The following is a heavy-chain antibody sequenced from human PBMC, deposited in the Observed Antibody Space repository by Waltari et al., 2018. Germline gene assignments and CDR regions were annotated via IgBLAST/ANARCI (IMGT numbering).Heavy chain of an antibody. V-gene: IGHV3-53*01. CDR1: GFTVSSNY. CDR3: ARDGVAAAGPTGFDY. J-gene: IGHJ4*02. Sequence: EVQLVESGGGLIQPGGSLRLSCAASGFTVSSNYLSWVRQAPGKGLEWVSVIYSGGSTYYADSVKGRFTISRDNSKNTLYLQMNSLRAEDTAVYYCARDGVAAAGPTGFDYWGQGTLVTVSS. D-gene: IGHD6-13*01. CDR2: IYSGGST.